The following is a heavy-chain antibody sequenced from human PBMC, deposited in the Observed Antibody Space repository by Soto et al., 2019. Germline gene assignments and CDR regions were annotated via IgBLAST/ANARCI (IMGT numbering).Heavy chain of an antibody. CDR3: GRVQAARDYYYYYMDV. J-gene: IGHJ6*03. CDR2: IYHSGST. D-gene: IGHD6-6*01. Sequence: QVQLQESGPGLVKPSGTLSLTCAVSSGSISSSNWWSWVRQPPGKGLEWSGEIYHSGSTNYNPSLKSRVTISVDKSKNQFSLKLSSVTAADTAVYYCGRVQAARDYYYYYMDVWGKGTTVTVSS. CDR1: SGSISSSNW. V-gene: IGHV4-4*02.